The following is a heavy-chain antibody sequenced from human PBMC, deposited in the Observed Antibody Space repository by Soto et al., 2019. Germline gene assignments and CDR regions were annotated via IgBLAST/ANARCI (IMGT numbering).Heavy chain of an antibody. Sequence: SDTLSLTCAVYGGSFSCYYWSWIRQPPWKGLEWIGEINHSGSTNYNPSLKSRVTISVDTSKNQFSMKLSSVTAEDAAVYYCASGDSSSSWIAAGGLFYYWGQGTLVTVSS. J-gene: IGHJ4*02. CDR2: INHSGST. V-gene: IGHV4-34*01. D-gene: IGHD6-13*01. CDR3: ASGDSSSSWIAAGGLFYY. CDR1: GGSFSCYY.